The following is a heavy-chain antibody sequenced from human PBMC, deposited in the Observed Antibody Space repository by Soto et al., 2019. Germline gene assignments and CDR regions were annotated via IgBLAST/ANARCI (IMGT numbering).Heavy chain of an antibody. J-gene: IGHJ3*02. Sequence: QVQLVQSGAEVKKPGSSVKVSCKASGGTFSSYAISWVRQAPGQGLEWMGGIIPIFGTANYAQKFQGRVTITADESTSTAYMELSSLRSEDTAVYYCARDDQYYYDSSGYPRSGAFDIWDQGTMVTVSS. CDR2: IIPIFGTA. CDR3: ARDDQYYYDSSGYPRSGAFDI. V-gene: IGHV1-69*01. D-gene: IGHD3-22*01. CDR1: GGTFSSYA.